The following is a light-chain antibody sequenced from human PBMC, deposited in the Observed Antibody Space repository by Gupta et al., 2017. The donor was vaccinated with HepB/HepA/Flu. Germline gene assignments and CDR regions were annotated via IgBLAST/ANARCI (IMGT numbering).Light chain of an antibody. CDR1: QSISSH. V-gene: IGKV1-39*01. Sequence: DIQMTQPPSSLSASVGDRVTITCRASQSISSHLNWYQQTPGKAPKVLIYDASTLQSGVPSRFSGRGSVTDFTLTISRLHPEDFASYYCQQNDTSPHTFGLGTKLEIK. CDR3: QQNDTSPHT. J-gene: IGKJ2*01. CDR2: DAS.